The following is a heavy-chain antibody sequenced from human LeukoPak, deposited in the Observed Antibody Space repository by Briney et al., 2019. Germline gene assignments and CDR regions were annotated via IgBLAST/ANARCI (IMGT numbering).Heavy chain of an antibody. CDR1: GFTFSSYA. D-gene: IGHD3-10*01. J-gene: IGHJ4*02. V-gene: IGHV3-64*01. Sequence: GGSLRLSCAASGFTFSSYAMHWVRQAPGKGLEYVSAISSNGGSTYYANSVKGRFTISRDNAKTSLYLQMNSLRPGDTALYYCTKDKGIINGFYYFDSWGQGTLVAVSS. CDR2: ISSNGGST. CDR3: TKDKGIINGFYYFDS.